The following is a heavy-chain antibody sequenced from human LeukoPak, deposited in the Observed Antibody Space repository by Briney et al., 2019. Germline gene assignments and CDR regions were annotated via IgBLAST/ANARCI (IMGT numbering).Heavy chain of an antibody. CDR2: IYYSGST. D-gene: IGHD2-2*01. CDR1: GGSISSSSYY. V-gene: IGHV4-39*01. Sequence: PSETLSLTCTVSGGSISSSSYYWGWIRQPPGKGLEWIGSIYYSGSTYYNPSLKSRVTISVDTSKNQFSLKLSSVTAADTAVYYCAGRASAAIHLRYFDYWGQGTLVTVSS. J-gene: IGHJ4*02. CDR3: AGRASAAIHLRYFDY.